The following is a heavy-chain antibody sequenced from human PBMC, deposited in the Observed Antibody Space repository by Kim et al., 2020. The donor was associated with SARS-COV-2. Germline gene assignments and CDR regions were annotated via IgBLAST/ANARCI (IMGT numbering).Heavy chain of an antibody. J-gene: IGHJ4*02. CDR3: ARGGGSSGYYYVPSYYFDY. V-gene: IGHV1-46*01. D-gene: IGHD3-22*01. CDR1: GYTFTSYY. CDR2: INPSGGST. Sequence: ASVKVSCKASGYTFTSYYMHWVRQAPGQGLEWMGIINPSGGSTSYAQKFQGRVTMTRDTSTSTVYMELSSLRSEDTAVYYCARGGGSSGYYYVPSYYFDYWGQGTLVTVSS.